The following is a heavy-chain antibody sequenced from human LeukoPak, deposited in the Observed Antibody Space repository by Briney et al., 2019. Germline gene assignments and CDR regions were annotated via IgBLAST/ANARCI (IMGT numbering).Heavy chain of an antibody. V-gene: IGHV3-48*01. CDR1: GFTFSRHS. Sequence: GGSLRLSCAASGFTFSRHSMNWVRQAPGKGLECVSYISSGATTVYYADSVKGRFTVSRDNAQNSLHLQMNSLRAEDTAMYYCAKVWGSGFDYWGQGALVTVSS. D-gene: IGHD3-16*01. CDR2: ISSGATTV. CDR3: AKVWGSGFDY. J-gene: IGHJ4*02.